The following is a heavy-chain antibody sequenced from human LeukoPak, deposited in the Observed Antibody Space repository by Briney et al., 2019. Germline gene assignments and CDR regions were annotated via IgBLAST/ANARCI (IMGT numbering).Heavy chain of an antibody. CDR2: IGPYTGNT. V-gene: IGHV1-2*02. CDR3: AREYSASEH. D-gene: IGHD5-12*01. Sequence: GASVKVSCKASGYTFVGYYLHWVRQAPGQGLEWMAWIGPYTGNTHYAQKFQGRITVTRDTSVSTTYMELSWLTSDDTARYYCAREYSASEHWGQGTLVTVSS. J-gene: IGHJ4*02. CDR1: GYTFVGYY.